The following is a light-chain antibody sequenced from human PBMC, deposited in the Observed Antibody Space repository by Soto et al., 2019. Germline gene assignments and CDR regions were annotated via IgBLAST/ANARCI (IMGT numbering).Light chain of an antibody. CDR3: HHYNRYSEA. CDR2: KAS. V-gene: IGKV1-5*03. CDR1: QTISSW. J-gene: IGKJ1*01. Sequence: DIQMTQSPSTLSGSVGDRVTIACRASQTISSWLAWYQQKPGKAPKILLYKASTLKSGVPSRFSGSGSGTDLTLTLSRLQPAGFATYDGHHYNRYSEAFGRAPKVEL.